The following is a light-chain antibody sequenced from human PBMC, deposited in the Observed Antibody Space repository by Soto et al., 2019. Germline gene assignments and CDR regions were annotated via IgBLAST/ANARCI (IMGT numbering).Light chain of an antibody. Sequence: QSALTQPASVSGSPGQSITISCTVVSSNVRASKYVSWYQHHPTKAPKLIIYDVSDRPSGVSNRFSGSKSGNTASLTISGLQAEDEADYYCSSYTSSDTVVFGGGTKVTVL. CDR3: SSYTSSDTVV. CDR1: SSNVRASKY. CDR2: DVS. V-gene: IGLV2-14*03. J-gene: IGLJ3*02.